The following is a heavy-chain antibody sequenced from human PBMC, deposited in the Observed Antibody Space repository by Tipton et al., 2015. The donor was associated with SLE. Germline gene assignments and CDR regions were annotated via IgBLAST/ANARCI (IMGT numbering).Heavy chain of an antibody. Sequence: SLRLSCDVPNDSVTSNWWSWVRQPPGKGLEWIVETFHTGTTYYNASFQSRVTVSLNKSTAQLSLVLRSVTAADTAVYYCARHISVTGQRGFDYWGQGTLITVSS. CDR1: NDSVTSNW. J-gene: IGHJ4*02. CDR2: TFHTGTT. V-gene: IGHV4-4*02. D-gene: IGHD6-19*01. CDR3: ARHISVTGQRGFDY.